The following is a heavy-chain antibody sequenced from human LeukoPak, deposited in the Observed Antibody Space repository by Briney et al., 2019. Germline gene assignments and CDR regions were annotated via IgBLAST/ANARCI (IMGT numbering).Heavy chain of an antibody. D-gene: IGHD1-26*01. J-gene: IGHJ5*02. V-gene: IGHV4-34*01. Sequence: SETLSLTCAVYGGSFSDYYWSWIRQPPGRGLEWIGEINHSGSTNYNPSLKSLLTISVDTSKKQFPLKLSSVTAADTAVYYCARKVGATTYPDWFDPWGQGTLVTVSS. CDR2: INHSGST. CDR3: ARKVGATTYPDWFDP. CDR1: GGSFSDYY.